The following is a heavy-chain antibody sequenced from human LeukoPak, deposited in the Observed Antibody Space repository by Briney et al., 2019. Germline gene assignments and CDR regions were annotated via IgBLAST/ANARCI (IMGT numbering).Heavy chain of an antibody. V-gene: IGHV3-30-3*01. CDR3: ARKGLGDY. Sequence: GGSLRLSCAASGFTFSSYAMHWVRQAPGKGLEWVAVISYDGSNKYYADSVKGRFTISRDNSKNTLYLQMNSLRAEDTAVYYCARKGLGDYWGQGTLVTVSS. D-gene: IGHD3-16*01. J-gene: IGHJ4*02. CDR1: GFTFSSYA. CDR2: ISYDGSNK.